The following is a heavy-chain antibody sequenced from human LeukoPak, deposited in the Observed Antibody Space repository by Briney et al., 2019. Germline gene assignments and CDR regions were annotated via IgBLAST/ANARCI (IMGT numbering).Heavy chain of an antibody. CDR3: ASSGLRYFDWPYDY. D-gene: IGHD3-9*01. J-gene: IGHJ4*02. CDR2: INPDSGGT. V-gene: IGHV1-2*02. Sequence: ASVKVSCKASGYTFTGCYMHWVRQAPGQGLEWMGWINPDSGGTNYAQKFQGRVTMTRDTSISTAYMELSRLRSDDTAVYYCASSGLRYFDWPYDYWGQGTLVTVSS. CDR1: GYTFTGCY.